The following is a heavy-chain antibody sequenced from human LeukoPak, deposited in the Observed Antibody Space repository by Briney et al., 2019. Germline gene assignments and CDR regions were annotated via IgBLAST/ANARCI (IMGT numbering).Heavy chain of an antibody. CDR3: AREGHYYDSSGYYGYYFDY. V-gene: IGHV4-31*03. Sequence: SETLSLTCTVSGGSISSGGYYWSWIRLHPGKGLEWIGYIYYSGSTYYNPSLKSRVTISVDTSKNQFSLKLSSVTAADTAVYYCAREGHYYDSSGYYGYYFDYWGQGTLVTVSS. CDR2: IYYSGST. D-gene: IGHD3-22*01. CDR1: GGSISSGGYY. J-gene: IGHJ4*02.